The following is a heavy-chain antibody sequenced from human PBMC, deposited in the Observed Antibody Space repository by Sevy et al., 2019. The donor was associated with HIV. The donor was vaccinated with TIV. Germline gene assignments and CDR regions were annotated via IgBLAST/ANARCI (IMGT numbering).Heavy chain of an antibody. V-gene: IGHV1-8*01. Sequence: ASVKVSCKASGYTFTSYDINWVRQATGRGLEWMGWMNPNSANTGYAQKFQARVTMTRNTSISTAYMELSSLRSEDTAVYYCARVLSTSYYYYYAMDVWGQGTTVTVSS. CDR1: GYTFTSYD. CDR2: MNPNSANT. CDR3: ARVLSTSYYYYYAMDV. J-gene: IGHJ6*02. D-gene: IGHD2-2*01.